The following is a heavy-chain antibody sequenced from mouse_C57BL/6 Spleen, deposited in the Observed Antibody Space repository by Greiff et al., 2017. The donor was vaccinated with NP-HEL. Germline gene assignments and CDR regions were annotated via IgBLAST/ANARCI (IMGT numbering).Heavy chain of an antibody. CDR3: ARRSSGPDYFDY. J-gene: IGHJ2*01. V-gene: IGHV1-82*01. CDR1: GYAFSSSW. Sequence: VQLQQSGPELVKPGASVKISCKASGYAFSSSWMNWVKQRPGKGLEWIGRIYPGDGDTNYNGKFKGKATLTADKSSSTAYMQLSSLTSEDSAVYFCARRSSGPDYFDYWGQGTTLTVSS. CDR2: IYPGDGDT. D-gene: IGHD3-2*02.